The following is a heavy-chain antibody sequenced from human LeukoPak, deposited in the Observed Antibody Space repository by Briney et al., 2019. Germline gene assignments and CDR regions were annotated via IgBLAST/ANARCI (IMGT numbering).Heavy chain of an antibody. J-gene: IGHJ3*02. Sequence: SETLFLTCTVSGGSISSYSWSWIRQPPGKGLEWIGYIYSSGRTNHNPSLKSRVTISVSTSRNQFSLKLGSVTAADTAVYYCARHLDYGDHQGAFDIWGQGTMVTVSS. D-gene: IGHD4-17*01. CDR2: IYSSGRT. V-gene: IGHV4-59*08. CDR1: GGSISSYS. CDR3: ARHLDYGDHQGAFDI.